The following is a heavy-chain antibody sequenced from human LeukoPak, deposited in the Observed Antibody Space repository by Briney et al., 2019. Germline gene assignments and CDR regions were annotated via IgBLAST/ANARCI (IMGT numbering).Heavy chain of an antibody. CDR1: GGSISSYY. J-gene: IGHJ5*02. Sequence: PSETLSLTCAVYGGSISSYYWCWIRQAPGKGLELIGEINHSGSANYNASLKSRVTISVDTSKNQFSLRLSSVTAADVDTSLYAPGGDIEHSYGYGKWFDPWGQGTRVTVSS. V-gene: IGHV4-34*01. CDR3: APGGDIEHSYGYGKWFDP. D-gene: IGHD5-18*01. CDR2: INHSGSA.